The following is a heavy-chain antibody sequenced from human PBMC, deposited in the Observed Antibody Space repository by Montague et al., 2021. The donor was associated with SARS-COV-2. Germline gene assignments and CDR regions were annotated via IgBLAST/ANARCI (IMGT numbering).Heavy chain of an antibody. D-gene: IGHD5-24*01. CDR2: IHYSGST. Sequence: SETLSLTCAVSGGSISSYYWSWIRQPPGKGLEWIGYIHYSGSTNFNPSLKSRVTISVDTSKNQFSLKLLSSVTAADTAVYYCARDRRRWLQLNNWFDPWGQGTLVTVSS. CDR1: GGSISSYY. V-gene: IGHV4-59*12. CDR3: ARDRRRWLQLNNWFDP. J-gene: IGHJ5*02.